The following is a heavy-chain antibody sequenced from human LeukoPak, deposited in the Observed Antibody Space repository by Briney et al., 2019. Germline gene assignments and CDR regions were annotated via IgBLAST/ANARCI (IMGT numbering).Heavy chain of an antibody. Sequence: SETLSLTCTASGDSISSTRYYWGWIRQPPGKGLEWIGSIYYSGSTYYNPSLKSRVTISVDTSKNQFSLKLSSVTAADTAVYYCARGRYYFDYWGQGTLVTVSS. V-gene: IGHV4-39*07. CDR2: IYYSGST. J-gene: IGHJ4*02. CDR1: GDSISSTRYY. CDR3: ARGRYYFDY.